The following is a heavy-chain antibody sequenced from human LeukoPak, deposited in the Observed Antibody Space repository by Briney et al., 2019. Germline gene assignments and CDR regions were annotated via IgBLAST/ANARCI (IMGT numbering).Heavy chain of an antibody. Sequence: GGSLRLSCAASGFTFSSYSMNWVRQAPGKGLEWVSSISSSSSYIYYADSVKGRFTISRDNSKNTLYLQMNSLRAEDTAVYYCAKDTCGGDCFSLDYWGQGTLVTVSS. CDR2: ISSSSSYI. J-gene: IGHJ4*02. CDR1: GFTFSSYS. V-gene: IGHV3-21*01. D-gene: IGHD2-21*01. CDR3: AKDTCGGDCFSLDY.